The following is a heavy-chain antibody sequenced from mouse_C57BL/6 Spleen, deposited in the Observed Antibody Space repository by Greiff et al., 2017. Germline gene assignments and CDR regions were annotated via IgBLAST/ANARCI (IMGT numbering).Heavy chain of an antibody. J-gene: IGHJ4*01. D-gene: IGHD2-4*01. Sequence: EVQGVESGGGLVKPGGSLKLSCAASGFTFSDYGMHWVRQAPEKGLEWVAYISSGSSTIYYADTVKGRFTISRDNAKNTLFLQMTSLRSEDTAMYYCARDYDYDEGYAMDYWGQGTSVTVSS. CDR3: ARDYDYDEGYAMDY. CDR2: ISSGSSTI. CDR1: GFTFSDYG. V-gene: IGHV5-17*01.